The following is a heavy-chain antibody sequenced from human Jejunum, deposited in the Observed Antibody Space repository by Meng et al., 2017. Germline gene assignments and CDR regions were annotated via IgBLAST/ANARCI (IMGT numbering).Heavy chain of an antibody. J-gene: IGHJ4*02. CDR2: INSDESTT. V-gene: IGHV3-74*01. D-gene: IGHD2/OR15-2a*01. Sequence: GGSLRLSCVASGFTFSSSWMHWVRQAPGKGLVWVSRINSDESTTSYADSVKGRFTISRDNSKNTLYLQMDSLRADDTAVYYCARARVSTRSIIDCWGQGTLVTVSS. CDR3: ARARVSTRSIIDC. CDR1: GFTFSSSW.